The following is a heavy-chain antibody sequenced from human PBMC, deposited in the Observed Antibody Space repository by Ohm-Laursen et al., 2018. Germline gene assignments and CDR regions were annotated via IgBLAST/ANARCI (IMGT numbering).Heavy chain of an antibody. CDR2: IIPIFGTA. Sequence: VASVKVSCKASSYTFARFEIIWARQAPGQGLEWMGGIIPIFGTANYAQKFQGRVTITADKSTSTAYMELSSLRSEDTAVYYCARGATVVHWYFDLWGRGTLVTVSS. CDR3: ARGATVVHWYFDL. D-gene: IGHD4-23*01. CDR1: SYTFARFE. V-gene: IGHV1-69*06. J-gene: IGHJ2*01.